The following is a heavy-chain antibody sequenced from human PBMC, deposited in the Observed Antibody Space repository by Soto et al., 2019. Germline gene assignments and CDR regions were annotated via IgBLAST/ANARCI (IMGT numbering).Heavy chain of an antibody. V-gene: IGHV1-18*01. J-gene: IGHJ5*02. D-gene: IGHD2-15*01. CDR2: ISAYNGNT. Sequence: ASVKVSCKASGYTFTSYGISWVRQAPGQGLEWMGWISAYNGNTNYAQKLQGRVTMTTDTSTSTAYMELRSLRSDDTAMYYCARDLVVVAQRYNWFDPWGQGTLVTVSS. CDR1: GYTFTSYG. CDR3: ARDLVVVAQRYNWFDP.